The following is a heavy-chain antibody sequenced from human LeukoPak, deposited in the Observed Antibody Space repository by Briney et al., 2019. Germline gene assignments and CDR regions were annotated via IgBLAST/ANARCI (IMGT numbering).Heavy chain of an antibody. Sequence: GGSLRLSCAASVFTFAGYAMTWVRQAPGKGLEWGSTIGTDADTYYADSVKGRFIISRDNPKNTLYVQMSSLRVEDTAIYYCARNLPGKYFDLWGRGTLVIVSS. D-gene: IGHD3-10*01. CDR2: IGTDADT. J-gene: IGHJ2*01. CDR3: ARNLPGKYFDL. V-gene: IGHV3-23*01. CDR1: VFTFAGYA.